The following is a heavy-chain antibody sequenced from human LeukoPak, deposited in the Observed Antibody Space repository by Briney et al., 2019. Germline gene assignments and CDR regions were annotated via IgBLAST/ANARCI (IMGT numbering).Heavy chain of an antibody. V-gene: IGHV3-7*01. Sequence: PGGSLRLSCVASGFTFSTYVMGWVRQVPGKGLEWVANIKQDGSEKYYVDSVKGRFTISRDNAKNSLYLQMNSLRAEDTAVYYCARPPHYYGSGSYGLVYWGQGTLVTVSS. CDR2: IKQDGSEK. J-gene: IGHJ4*02. D-gene: IGHD3-10*01. CDR1: GFTFSTYV. CDR3: ARPPHYYGSGSYGLVY.